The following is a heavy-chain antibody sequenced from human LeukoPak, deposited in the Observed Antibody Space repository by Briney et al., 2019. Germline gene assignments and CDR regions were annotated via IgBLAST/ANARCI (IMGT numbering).Heavy chain of an antibody. D-gene: IGHD6-6*01. CDR3: ATRSSPSPYYYYGMDV. CDR2: ISGSGGST. CDR1: GFTVSSNY. Sequence: GGSLRLSCAASGFTVSSNYMSWVRQAPGKGLEWVSAISGSGGSTYYADSVKGRFTISRDNSKNTLYLQMNSLRAEDTAVYYCATRSSPSPYYYYGMDVWGQGTTVTVSS. V-gene: IGHV3-23*01. J-gene: IGHJ6*02.